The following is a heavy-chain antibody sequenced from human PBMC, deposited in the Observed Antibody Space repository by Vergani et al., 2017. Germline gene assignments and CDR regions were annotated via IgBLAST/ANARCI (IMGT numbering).Heavy chain of an antibody. CDR1: GFTFSNSA. V-gene: IGHV3-23*01. Sequence: EVHLLESGGGLVQSGGSLRLSCAASGFTFSNSAVSWVRQVPGKGLEWVATIDNSGRSIYYADSVKGRFTISRDNSKNTLSLQMNSLRAADTAVYYCAKQGGYDFWSGQYYFDFWGQGTLVTVSS. CDR3: AKQGGYDFWSGQYYFDF. D-gene: IGHD3-3*01. CDR2: IDNSGRSI. J-gene: IGHJ4*02.